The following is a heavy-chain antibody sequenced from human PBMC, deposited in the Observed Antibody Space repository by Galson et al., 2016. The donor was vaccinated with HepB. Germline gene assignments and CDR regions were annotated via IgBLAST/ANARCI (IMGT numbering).Heavy chain of an antibody. J-gene: IGHJ5*02. CDR2: IKSKTDGGTT. CDR3: IKETHYDFWSGYLQLDL. Sequence: SLRLSCAASGFTLKNAWLSWVRQAPGKGLEWVGRIKSKTDGGTTDFAAPVKDRFTISRDDSKDTFYLQMNSLKIEDTAVYYCIKETHYDFWSGYLQLDLWGQGILVTVSS. CDR1: GFTLKNAW. V-gene: IGHV3-15*01. D-gene: IGHD3-3*01.